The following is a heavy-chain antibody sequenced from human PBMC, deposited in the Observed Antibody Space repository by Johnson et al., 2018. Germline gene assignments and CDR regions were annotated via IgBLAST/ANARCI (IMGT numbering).Heavy chain of an antibody. CDR2: INPSGGST. CDR1: GYTFTSYY. Sequence: QLVQSGAEVKKPGASVKVSCKASGYTFTSYYMHWVRQAPGQGLEWMGIINPSGGSTSYAQKFQGRVTMTRDTSTSTAYMELSSLRSEDTAVYYCARDHLTRLASYYYYYGMDVWGQGTTVTVSS. D-gene: IGHD3-10*02. CDR3: ARDHLTRLASYYYYYGMDV. V-gene: IGHV1-46*01. J-gene: IGHJ6*02.